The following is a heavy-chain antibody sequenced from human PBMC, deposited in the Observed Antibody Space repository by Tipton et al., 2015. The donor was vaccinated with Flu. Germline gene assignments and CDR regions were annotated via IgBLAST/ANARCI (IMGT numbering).Heavy chain of an antibody. CDR3: ARDPFLGTCDAFDV. Sequence: QLVQSGGGLVQPGGSLGLSCSASGFNLSSYEMNWVRQAPGKWLEWVSKIDIPPRSIDYADAVRGRVTISIDSATSSVYLQMNRLRVEDTAVYYCARDPFLGTCDAFDVWGRGTMVTVSS. CDR1: GFNLSSYE. V-gene: IGHV3-48*03. CDR2: IDIPPRSI. J-gene: IGHJ3*01. D-gene: IGHD2/OR15-2a*01.